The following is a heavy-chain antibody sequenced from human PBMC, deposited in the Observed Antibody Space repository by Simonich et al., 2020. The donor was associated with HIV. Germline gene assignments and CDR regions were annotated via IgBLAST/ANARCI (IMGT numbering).Heavy chain of an antibody. D-gene: IGHD3-16*01. V-gene: IGHV3-30*07. J-gene: IGHJ4*02. Sequence: QVQLVESGGGVVQPGRSLRLSCAASGFTFSSYAMHWVRQAPGKGLEWVAVISYDGSNKYYADSVKGRFTISRDNSKNTLYLKMNSLRAEDTGVYYCASGGSISSVWADDYWGQGTLVTVSS. CDR1: GFTFSSYA. CDR3: ASGGSISSVWADDY. CDR2: ISYDGSNK.